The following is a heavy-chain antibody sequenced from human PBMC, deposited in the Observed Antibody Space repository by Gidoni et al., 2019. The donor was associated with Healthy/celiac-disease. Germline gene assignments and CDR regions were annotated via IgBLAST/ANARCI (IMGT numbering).Heavy chain of an antibody. D-gene: IGHD2-2*01. CDR1: GGSISSGGYY. CDR2: IYYSGST. V-gene: IGHV4-31*03. J-gene: IGHJ5*02. CDR3: ARGIQIVVVPAAINWFDP. Sequence: QVQLQESGPGLVQPSQTLSLTCTVSGGSISSGGYYWSWIRQHPGKGLEWIGYIYYSGSTYYNPSLKSRVTISVDTSKNQFSLKLSSVTAADTAVYYCARGIQIVVVPAAINWFDPWGQGTLVTVSS.